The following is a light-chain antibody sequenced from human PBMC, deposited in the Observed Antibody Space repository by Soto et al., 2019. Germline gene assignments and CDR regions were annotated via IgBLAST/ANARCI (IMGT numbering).Light chain of an antibody. CDR2: ETS. J-gene: IGKJ5*01. CDR3: KQRSNWPPIT. CDR1: QGVSSS. Sequence: EIVLTQSPATLSLSPGERATLSCRASQGVSSSLAWYQKKPGQPPRLLSYETSNRATGIPARFSGRGSGTDFTLAISSLEPEDFEVYYCKQRSNWPPITFGQGTRLEI. V-gene: IGKV3-11*01.